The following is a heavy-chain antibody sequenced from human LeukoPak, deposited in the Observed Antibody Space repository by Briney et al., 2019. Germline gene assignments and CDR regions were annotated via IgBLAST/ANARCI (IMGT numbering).Heavy chain of an antibody. CDR3: ARDLATREGSFDY. Sequence: GGSLRLSCAASGFTFSDSYMSWIRQAAGKGLEWISYISSTSSHTNYADSVKGRFTISRDNAKRSLYLQMNSLRAEDTAVYYCARDLATREGSFDYWGQGTLVTVSS. V-gene: IGHV3-11*05. D-gene: IGHD5-24*01. CDR1: GFTFSDSY. J-gene: IGHJ4*02. CDR2: ISSTSSHT.